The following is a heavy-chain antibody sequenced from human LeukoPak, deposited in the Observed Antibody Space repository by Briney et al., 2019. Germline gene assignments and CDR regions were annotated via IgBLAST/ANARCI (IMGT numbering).Heavy chain of an antibody. D-gene: IGHD6-13*01. J-gene: IGHJ4*02. CDR2: INPNSGGT. CDR3: ARVAGYSSSWYYFDY. CDR1: GYGFTGYY. Sequence: ASVKVSCKASGYGFTGYYMHWVRQAPGQGLEWMGWINPNSGGTNYAQKYQGRVTMTRDTSTSTAYMELRSLRSDDTAVYYCARVAGYSSSWYYFDYWGQGTLVTVSS. V-gene: IGHV1-2*02.